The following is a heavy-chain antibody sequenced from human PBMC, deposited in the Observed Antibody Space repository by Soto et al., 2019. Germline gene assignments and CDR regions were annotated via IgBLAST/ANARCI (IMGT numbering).Heavy chain of an antibody. CDR1: GFTFSSYG. CDR2: MWYDGSNK. D-gene: IGHD3-3*01. V-gene: IGHV3-33*01. J-gene: IGHJ6*02. Sequence: QVQLVESGGGVVQPGRSLRLSCAASGFTFSSYGMHWVRQAPGKGLEWVAVMWYDGSNKDYADSVKGRFTISRDNSKNTLYLQMNSLRDEDTAVYYCARGSATIFGVAYYYYYGMDVWGQGTTVTVSS. CDR3: ARGSATIFGVAYYYYYGMDV.